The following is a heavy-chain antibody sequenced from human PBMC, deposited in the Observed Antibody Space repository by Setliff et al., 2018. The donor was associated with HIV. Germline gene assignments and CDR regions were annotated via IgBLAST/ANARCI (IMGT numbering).Heavy chain of an antibody. CDR3: ARRAGSSWFRFYFDY. D-gene: IGHD6-13*01. CDR1: GFSLSTSGAA. CDR2: LYWDDDK. V-gene: IGHV2-5*02. Sequence: SGPTLVNPTQTLTLTRTFSGFSLSTSGAAVGWIRQPPGKALEWLAILYWDDDKRYTPSLNNRLTITKGTSKNQVVLTMTNVGPVDTATYFCARRAGSSWFRFYFDYWGQGALVTVSS. J-gene: IGHJ4*02.